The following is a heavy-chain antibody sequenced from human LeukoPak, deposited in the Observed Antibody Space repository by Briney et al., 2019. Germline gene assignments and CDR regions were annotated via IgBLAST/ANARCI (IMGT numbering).Heavy chain of an antibody. CDR3: ARDRSGSYLTSSFDY. CDR1: GGSISSSSYY. V-gene: IGHV4-39*07. Sequence: SETLSLTCTVSGGSISSSSYYWGWIRQPPGKGLEWIGSIYYSGSTYYNPSLKSRVTISVDTSKNQFSLKLSSVTAADTAVYYCARDRSGSYLTSSFDYWGQGTLVTVSS. J-gene: IGHJ4*02. D-gene: IGHD1-26*01. CDR2: IYYSGST.